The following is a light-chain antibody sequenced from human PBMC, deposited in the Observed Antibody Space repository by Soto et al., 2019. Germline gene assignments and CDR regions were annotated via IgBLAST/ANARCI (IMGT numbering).Light chain of an antibody. J-gene: IGKJ2*01. CDR1: QSVSRNH. CDR2: DAS. Sequence: EIVLTQSPGTLSLSPGERATLSCRASQSVSRNHLAWYQQKPGQAPRLLIYDASSRPGGIPERFSGSGSGTDFTLTISRLEPEDFAVYYCQNYGSSPYSFGQGTKLEIK. CDR3: QNYGSSPYS. V-gene: IGKV3-20*01.